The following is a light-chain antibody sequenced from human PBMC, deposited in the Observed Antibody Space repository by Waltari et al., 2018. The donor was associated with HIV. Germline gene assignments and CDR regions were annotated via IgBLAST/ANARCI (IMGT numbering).Light chain of an antibody. V-gene: IGLV1-40*01. J-gene: IGLJ2*01. CDR1: SSNIGAGYG. Sequence: QSVLTQPPSVSGAPGQRVTISCTGSSSNIGAGYGVHWYQQLPGTAPKLLIYGNTNRPSGIPDRFPGSKSDTSASLAITGLQAEDEADYYCQSYDSSLSVVVFGGGTKLTVL. CDR3: QSYDSSLSVVV. CDR2: GNT.